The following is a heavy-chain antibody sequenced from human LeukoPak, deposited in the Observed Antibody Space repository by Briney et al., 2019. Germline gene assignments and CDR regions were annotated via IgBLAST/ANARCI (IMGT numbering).Heavy chain of an antibody. V-gene: IGHV3-30*18. Sequence: PGGSLRLPCAASGFTFSSYGVHWARHAPGKGLGGVAVISYEGSNKYYADSVKGRFTLSRDNSKNTLYLQMNSLRAEDTAVYYCAKEATVTTYYYYGMDVWGQGTTVTVSS. CDR2: ISYEGSNK. D-gene: IGHD4-17*01. J-gene: IGHJ6*02. CDR1: GFTFSSYG. CDR3: AKEATVTTYYYYGMDV.